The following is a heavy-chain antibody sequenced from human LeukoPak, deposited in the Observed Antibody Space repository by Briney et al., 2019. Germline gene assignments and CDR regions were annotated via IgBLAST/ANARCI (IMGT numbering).Heavy chain of an antibody. J-gene: IGHJ4*02. CDR1: GYSISNGYY. D-gene: IGHD3-22*01. CDR2: IYHSGST. V-gene: IGHV4-38-2*02. Sequence: PSETLSLTCTVSGYSISNGYYWGWIRQPPGKGLEWIGSIYHSGSTYYNPSLKSRVTISVDTSKNQFSLKLSSVTAADTAVYYCARAYYYDSSGYYERWSGESKWGQGTLVTVSS. CDR3: ARAYYYDSSGYYERWSGESK.